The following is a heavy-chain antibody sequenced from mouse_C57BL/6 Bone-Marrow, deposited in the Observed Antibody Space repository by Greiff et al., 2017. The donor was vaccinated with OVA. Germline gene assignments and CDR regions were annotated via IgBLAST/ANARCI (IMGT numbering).Heavy chain of an antibody. Sequence: VQLQQPGAELVRPGTSVKLSCKASGYTFTSYWMHWVKQRPGQGLEWIGVIDPSDSSTNYNQKFKGKATLTVDTSSSTAYMQLSSLTSEDSAVYYCAREEVAYWGQGTLVTVSA. CDR2: IDPSDSST. CDR3: AREEVAY. V-gene: IGHV1-59*01. J-gene: IGHJ3*01. CDR1: GYTFTSYW.